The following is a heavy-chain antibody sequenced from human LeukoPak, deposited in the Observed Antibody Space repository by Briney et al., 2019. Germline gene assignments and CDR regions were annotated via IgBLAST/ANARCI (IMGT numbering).Heavy chain of an antibody. J-gene: IGHJ5*02. D-gene: IGHD3-22*01. CDR1: GFTFSSYA. V-gene: IGHV3-23*01. Sequence: GGSLRLSCAASGFTFSSYAMSWVRQAPGKGLEWVSAISGSGGSTYYADSVKGRFTISRDNTKNTLYLQMNSLRAEDTAVYYCARDLGQYYDTSDNWFDPWGQGTLVTVSS. CDR2: ISGSGGST. CDR3: ARDLGQYYDTSDNWFDP.